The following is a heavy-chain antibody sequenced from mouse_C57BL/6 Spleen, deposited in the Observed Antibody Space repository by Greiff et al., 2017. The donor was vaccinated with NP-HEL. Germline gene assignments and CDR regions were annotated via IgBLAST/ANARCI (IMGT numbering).Heavy chain of an antibody. CDR3: ASRLDDYLYYAMDY. CDR1: GYTFTSYW. CDR2: IHPNSGST. D-gene: IGHD2-4*01. J-gene: IGHJ4*01. V-gene: IGHV1-64*01. Sequence: QVQLQQPGAELVKPGASVKLSCKASGYTFTSYWMHWVKQRPGQGLEWIGMIHPNSGSTNYNEKFKSKATLTVDKSSSTAYMQLSSLTSEDSAVYYCASRLDDYLYYAMDYWGQGTSVTVSS.